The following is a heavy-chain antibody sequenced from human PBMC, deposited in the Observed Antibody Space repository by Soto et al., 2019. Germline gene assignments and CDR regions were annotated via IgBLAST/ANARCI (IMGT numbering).Heavy chain of an antibody. V-gene: IGHV4-59*01. CDR1: GGSISSYY. J-gene: IGHJ3*02. Sequence: SETLSLTCTVSGGSISSYYWSWIRQPPGKGLEWIGYIYYSGSTNYNPSLKSRVTISVDTSKNQFSLKLSSVTAADTAVYYCARDRGMVWAGYGSSWYLGDAFDIWGQGTMVTVSS. CDR2: IYYSGST. D-gene: IGHD6-13*01. CDR3: ARDRGMVWAGYGSSWYLGDAFDI.